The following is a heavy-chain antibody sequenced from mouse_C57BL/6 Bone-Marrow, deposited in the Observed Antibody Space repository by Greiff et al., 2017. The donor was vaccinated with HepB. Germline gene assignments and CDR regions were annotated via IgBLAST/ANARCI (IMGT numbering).Heavy chain of an antibody. CDR2: SRNKANDYTT. Sequence: EVMLVESGGGLVQSGRSLRLSCATSGFTFSDFYMEWVRQAPGKGLEWIAASRNKANDYTTEYSAYVKGRFSVSKDTSESILYLQMNALRAEDTAIYYCARDAPDDGYLYWYFDVWGTGTTVTVSS. CDR1: GFTFSDFY. D-gene: IGHD2-3*01. J-gene: IGHJ1*03. V-gene: IGHV7-1*01. CDR3: ARDAPDDGYLYWYFDV.